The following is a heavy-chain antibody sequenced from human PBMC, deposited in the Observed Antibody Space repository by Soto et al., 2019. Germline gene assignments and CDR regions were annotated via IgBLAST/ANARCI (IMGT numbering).Heavy chain of an antibody. V-gene: IGHV1-18*01. D-gene: IGHD1-26*01. CDR2: ISAYNGNT. J-gene: IGHJ2*01. Sequence: QVQLVQSGAEMKKPGASVKVSCKASGYTFTSYGISWVRQAPGQGLEWMGWISAYNGNTNYAQKLQGRVTMTTDTSTSTAYMELRSLRSDDTAVYYCARIGYLGGSYRNVNWYFDLWGRGTLVTVSS. CDR3: ARIGYLGGSYRNVNWYFDL. CDR1: GYTFTSYG.